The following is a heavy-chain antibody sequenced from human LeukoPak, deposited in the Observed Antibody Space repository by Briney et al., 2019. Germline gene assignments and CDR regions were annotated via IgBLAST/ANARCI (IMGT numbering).Heavy chain of an antibody. CDR1: GGSISSSSYY. Sequence: SETLSLTCTVSGGSISSSSYYWGWIRQPPGKGLEWIGSIYYSGSTYYNPSLKSRVTISVDTSKNQFSLKLSSVTAADTAVYYCARRGYDYVWGSYRAFDYWGQGTLVTVSS. D-gene: IGHD3-16*02. CDR3: ARRGYDYVWGSYRAFDY. V-gene: IGHV4-39*01. CDR2: IYYSGST. J-gene: IGHJ4*02.